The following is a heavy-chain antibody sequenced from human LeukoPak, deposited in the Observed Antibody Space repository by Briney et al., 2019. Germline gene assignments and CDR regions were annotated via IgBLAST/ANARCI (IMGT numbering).Heavy chain of an antibody. CDR2: ISWNSGSI. Sequence: PGGSLRLSCAASGFTFDDYAMHWVRQAPGKGLEWVSGISWNSGSIGYAVSVKGRFTISRDNAKNSLYLQMNSLSAEDTAVYYCARDYPPDWGQGTLVTVSA. CDR1: GFTFDDYA. CDR3: ARDYPPD. J-gene: IGHJ4*02. V-gene: IGHV3-9*01.